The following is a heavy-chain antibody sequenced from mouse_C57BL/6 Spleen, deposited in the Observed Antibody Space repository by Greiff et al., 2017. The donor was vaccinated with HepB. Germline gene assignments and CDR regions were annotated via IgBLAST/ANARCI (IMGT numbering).Heavy chain of an antibody. Sequence: EVHLVESGAELVKPGASVKLSCTASGFNIKDYYMHWVKQRTEQGLEWIGRIDPEDGETKYAPKFQGKATITADTSSNTAYLQLSSLTSEYTAVYYGARTVVAPYFDYWGQGTTLTVSS. J-gene: IGHJ2*01. CDR2: IDPEDGET. D-gene: IGHD1-1*01. CDR1: GFNIKDYY. CDR3: ARTVVAPYFDY. V-gene: IGHV14-2*01.